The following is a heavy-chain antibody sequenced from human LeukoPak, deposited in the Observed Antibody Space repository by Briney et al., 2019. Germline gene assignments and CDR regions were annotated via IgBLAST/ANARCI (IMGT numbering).Heavy chain of an antibody. CDR1: GGSITQTNY. J-gene: IGHJ3*02. CDR2: VNLQGGT. Sequence: SETLSLTCDVSGGSITQTNYWTWVRQPPGKGLEWIGEVNLQGGTNYNPSLLRRVAISVDTSANHVSLQMTSVTAADTAVYYCVRGYYYDSSGYWVRAFDIWGQGTMVTVSS. V-gene: IGHV4-4*02. D-gene: IGHD3-22*01. CDR3: VRGYYYDSSGYWVRAFDI.